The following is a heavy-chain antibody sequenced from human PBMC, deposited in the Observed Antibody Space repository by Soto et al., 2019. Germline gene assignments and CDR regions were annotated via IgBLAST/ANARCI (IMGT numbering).Heavy chain of an antibody. V-gene: IGHV4-59*01. CDR1: GGSMRKYF. J-gene: IGHJ4*02. D-gene: IGHD6-13*01. CDR2: IHYSGTT. CDR3: AAVEASSRNLAPYYLDF. Sequence: SETLSLTCTVSGGSMRKYFWTWIRQPPGKGLEWIGYIHYSGTTSFFPSYNPSLRSRVTISEDTSKHQFSLKLLSVTTAATAVYFCAAVEASSRNLAPYYLDFWGQGTLVTVSS.